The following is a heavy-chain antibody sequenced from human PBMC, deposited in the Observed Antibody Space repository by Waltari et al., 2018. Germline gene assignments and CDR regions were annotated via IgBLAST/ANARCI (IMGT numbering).Heavy chain of an antibody. CDR1: GGTFSSYT. D-gene: IGHD5-12*01. CDR2: IIPILGIA. V-gene: IGHV1-69*08. Sequence: QVQLVQSGAEVKKPGSSVKVSCKASGGTFSSYTISWVRQAPGQGLEWMGRIIPILGIANYAQKFQGRVTITADKSTSTAYMELSSLRSEDTAVYYCARDLVEMATISYYYYGMDVWGQGTTVTVSS. J-gene: IGHJ6*02. CDR3: ARDLVEMATISYYYYGMDV.